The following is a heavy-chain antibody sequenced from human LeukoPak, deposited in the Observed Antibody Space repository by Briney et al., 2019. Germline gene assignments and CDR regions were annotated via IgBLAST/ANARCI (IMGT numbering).Heavy chain of an antibody. Sequence: ASVKVSCKASGYTFTSYGISWVRQAPGQGLEWMGWISAYNGNTNYAQKLQGRVTMTTDTSTSTAYMELRSLRSDDTAVYYCARQRGDSSGYYQSPLGYWGQGTLVTVSS. J-gene: IGHJ4*02. D-gene: IGHD3-22*01. CDR2: ISAYNGNT. CDR1: GYTFTSYG. CDR3: ARQRGDSSGYYQSPLGY. V-gene: IGHV1-18*01.